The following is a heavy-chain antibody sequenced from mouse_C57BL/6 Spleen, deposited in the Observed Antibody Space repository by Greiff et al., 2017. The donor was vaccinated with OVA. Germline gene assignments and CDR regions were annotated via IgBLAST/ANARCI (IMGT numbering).Heavy chain of an antibody. CDR2: IWSGGST. CDR1: GFSLTSYG. Sequence: VQGVESGPGLVQPSQSLSITCTVSGFSLTSYGVHWVRQSPGKGLEWLGVIWSGGSTAYNAAFMSRLSITKDNSKSQVFFKMNRLQADDTAIYYGAKNWEYSNYDRYFDVWGTGTTVTVSS. J-gene: IGHJ1*03. D-gene: IGHD2-5*01. V-gene: IGHV2-5*01. CDR3: AKNWEYSNYDRYFDV.